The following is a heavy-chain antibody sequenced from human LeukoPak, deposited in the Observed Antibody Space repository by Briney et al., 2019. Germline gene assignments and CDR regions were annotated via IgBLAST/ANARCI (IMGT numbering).Heavy chain of an antibody. CDR1: GFTFSRYA. J-gene: IGHJ4*02. CDR2: ISGSSDST. CDR3: AKGSTAAGTPFDS. Sequence: PGGSLRLPCAASGFTFSRYAMSWVRQAPGKGLEWVSGISGSSDSTYYADSVKGRFTISRDNSKNTLYLEMNRLRAEDTAVYNCAKGSTAAGTPFDSWGQGTLVTVSS. D-gene: IGHD1-14*01. V-gene: IGHV3-23*01.